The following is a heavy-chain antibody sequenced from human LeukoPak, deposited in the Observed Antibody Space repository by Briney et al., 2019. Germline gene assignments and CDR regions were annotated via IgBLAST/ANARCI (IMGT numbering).Heavy chain of an antibody. Sequence: GRSLRLSCAASGFTFSRYGMHWVRQAPGKGLEWVAVISYDGSNKYYADSVKGRFTISRDNSKNTLYLQMNSLRAEDTAVYYCARSGIAVAGTSYDAFDIWGQGTMVTVSS. V-gene: IGHV3-30*03. J-gene: IGHJ3*02. CDR1: GFTFSRYG. CDR3: ARSGIAVAGTSYDAFDI. CDR2: ISYDGSNK. D-gene: IGHD6-19*01.